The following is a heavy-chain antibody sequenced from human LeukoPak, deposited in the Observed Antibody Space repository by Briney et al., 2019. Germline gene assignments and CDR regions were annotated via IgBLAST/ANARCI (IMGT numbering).Heavy chain of an antibody. CDR3: TRTNVASPGTD. CDR2: IKPDGTET. Sequence: PGGSLRLSCAASGFTFSTYWMTWVRQAPGKGLEWVANIKPDGTETYYVDSLRGRFTISRDNAKNSLFLQINSLRAEDTAMYYCTRTNVASPGTDGGLGTLVTVSS. V-gene: IGHV3-7*01. J-gene: IGHJ4*02. D-gene: IGHD6-13*01. CDR1: GFTFSTYW.